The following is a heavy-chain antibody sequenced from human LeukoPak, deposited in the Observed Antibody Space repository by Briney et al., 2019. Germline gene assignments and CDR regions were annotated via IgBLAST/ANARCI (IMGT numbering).Heavy chain of an antibody. J-gene: IGHJ4*02. CDR2: INLNSGGT. CDR1: GYTFTGYY. Sequence: VASVKVSCKASGYTFTGYYMHWVRQAPGQGLEWMGWINLNSGGTNYAQKFQGRVTMTRDASLSTAYMELSRLRSDDTAVYYCARDSSSWYFDYWGQGTLVTVSS. V-gene: IGHV1-2*02. D-gene: IGHD6-13*01. CDR3: ARDSSSWYFDY.